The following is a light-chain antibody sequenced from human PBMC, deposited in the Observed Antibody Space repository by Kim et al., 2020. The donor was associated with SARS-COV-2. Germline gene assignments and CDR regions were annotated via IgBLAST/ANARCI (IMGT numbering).Light chain of an antibody. CDR2: VNSDDSH. CDR1: SGHSRYA. V-gene: IGLV4-69*01. Sequence: PVLTQSPSASASLGASVKLTCTLSSGHSRYAIAWHQQQPEKGPRYLMKVNSDDSHSKGDGIPDRFSGSSSGAERYLTISSLQSEDEADYYCQTWGTGIQVFGGGTQLTVL. CDR3: QTWGTGIQV. J-gene: IGLJ2*01.